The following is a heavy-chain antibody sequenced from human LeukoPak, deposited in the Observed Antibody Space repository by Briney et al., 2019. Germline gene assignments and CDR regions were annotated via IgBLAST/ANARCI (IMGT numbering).Heavy chain of an antibody. CDR2: IKSKTDGGTT. D-gene: IGHD2-2*01. CDR1: GFTFSNAW. Sequence: PGGSLRLSCAASGFTFSNAWMSWVRQAPGKGLEWVGRIKSKTDGGTTDYAAPVKGRFTISRDDSKNALYLQMNSLKTEDTAVYFCTTHDDCGSSSCHFAYRRQGTLVTVSS. V-gene: IGHV3-15*01. CDR3: TTHDDCGSSSCHFAY. J-gene: IGHJ4*02.